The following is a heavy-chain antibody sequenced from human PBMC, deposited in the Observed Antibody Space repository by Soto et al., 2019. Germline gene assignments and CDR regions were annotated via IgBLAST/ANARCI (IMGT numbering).Heavy chain of an antibody. CDR1: GGSFSGYY. D-gene: IGHD4-17*01. V-gene: IGHV4-34*01. CDR2: INHSGST. J-gene: IGHJ5*02. Sequence: SETLSLTCDVYGGSFSGYYCRWIRQPPGKGLEWIGEINHSGSTNYNPSLKSRVTISVDTSKNQFSLKLSSVTAADTAVYYCARGLRRNWFDPWGQGTLVTVSS. CDR3: ARGLRRNWFDP.